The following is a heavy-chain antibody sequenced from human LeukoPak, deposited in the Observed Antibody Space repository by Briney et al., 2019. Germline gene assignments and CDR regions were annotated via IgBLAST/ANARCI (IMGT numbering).Heavy chain of an antibody. D-gene: IGHD3-10*01. CDR1: GFTLSSYA. Sequence: GGSLGLSCATSGFTLSSYAMNWLRQAPGKGLEWVSYISSGSSTIFYADSVKGRFTISRDNAKTSLYLQMNSLRAEDTAVYYCARATPSGSYWFDYWGQGTLVTVSS. CDR2: ISSGSSTI. J-gene: IGHJ4*02. V-gene: IGHV3-48*01. CDR3: ARATPSGSYWFDY.